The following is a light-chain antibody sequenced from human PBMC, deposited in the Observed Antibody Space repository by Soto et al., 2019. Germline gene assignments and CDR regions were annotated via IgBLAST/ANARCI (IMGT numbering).Light chain of an antibody. CDR3: QQNFNFPRT. J-gene: IGKJ1*01. CDR1: QSVSSSY. CDR2: GTS. V-gene: IGKV3-20*01. Sequence: EIVLTQSPGTLSLSPGERATLSCRASQSVSSSYLAWYRQNPGQAPRLLMYGTSNRAGGIPDRFSGSGSGTDFTLTISRLEPEDFATYYCQQNFNFPRTFGQGTKVDIK.